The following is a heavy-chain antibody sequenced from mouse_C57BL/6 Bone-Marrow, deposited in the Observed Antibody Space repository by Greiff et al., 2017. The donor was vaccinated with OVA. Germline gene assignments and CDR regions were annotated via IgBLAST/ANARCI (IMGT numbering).Heavy chain of an antibody. V-gene: IGHV1-4*01. Sequence: QVQLQQSGAELARPGASVKMSCKASGYTFTSYTMHWVNQRPGQGLEWIGYINPSSGYTKYNQKFKDKATLTADKSSSTAYMQLSSLTSEDSAVYYCARKYYGNAMDYWGQGTSVTVSS. J-gene: IGHJ4*01. CDR3: ARKYYGNAMDY. D-gene: IGHD1-1*01. CDR2: INPSSGYT. CDR1: GYTFTSYT.